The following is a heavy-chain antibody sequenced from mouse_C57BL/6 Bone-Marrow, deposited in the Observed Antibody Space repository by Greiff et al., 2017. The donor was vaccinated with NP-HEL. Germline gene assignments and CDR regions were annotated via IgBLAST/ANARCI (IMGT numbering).Heavy chain of an antibody. CDR3: ARDYYGKRTAWFAY. V-gene: IGHV5-4*01. CDR2: ISDGGSYT. D-gene: IGHD2-1*01. CDR1: GFTFSSYA. J-gene: IGHJ3*01. Sequence: EVKLMESGGGLVKPGGSLKLSCAASGFTFSSYAMSWVRQTPEKRLEWVATISDGGSYTYYPDNVKGRFTISRDNAKNNLYLQMSHLKSEDTAMYYCARDYYGKRTAWFAYWGQGTLVTVSA.